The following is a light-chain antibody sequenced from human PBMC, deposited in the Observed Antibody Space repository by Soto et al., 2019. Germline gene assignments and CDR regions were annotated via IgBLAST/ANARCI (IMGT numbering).Light chain of an antibody. V-gene: IGKV3-20*01. CDR2: GTS. CDR3: QQSHSSFT. Sequence: EIVLTQSPGTLSLSPGERATLSCRASQSVSSSYLGWYQQKPGQPPRLLIYGTSIRATGIPDRFSGSGSGTDFTLTISRLEPEDVAVYYCQQSHSSFTFGPGTKVDIK. CDR1: QSVSSSY. J-gene: IGKJ3*01.